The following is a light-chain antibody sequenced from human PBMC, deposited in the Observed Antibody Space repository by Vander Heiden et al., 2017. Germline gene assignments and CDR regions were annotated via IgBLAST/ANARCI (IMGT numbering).Light chain of an antibody. J-gene: IGLJ1*01. Sequence: QSALTQPPSVSGSPGQSVTISCTGTSSDVGSSNRVSWYQQPPGTAPKVIIYEVNNRPSGVPDRFSGSQSGNMASLTISGLQAEDEADYYCNSYTTSNTYVFGTGTKVTVL. CDR1: SSDVGSSNR. CDR2: EVN. V-gene: IGLV2-18*02. CDR3: NSYTTSNTYV.